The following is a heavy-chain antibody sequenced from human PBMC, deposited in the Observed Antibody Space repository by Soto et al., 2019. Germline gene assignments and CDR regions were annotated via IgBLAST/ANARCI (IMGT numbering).Heavy chain of an antibody. D-gene: IGHD3-3*01. V-gene: IGHV1-2*04. Sequence: ASVKVSCKASGYTFTSYYMHWVRQAPGQGLEWMGWINPNSGGTNYAQKFQGWVTITRDTSISTAYMELSRLRSDDTAVYYCARAHYEYYDFWSGYPSDAFDIWGQGTMVTVSS. CDR2: INPNSGGT. CDR1: GYTFTSYY. J-gene: IGHJ3*02. CDR3: ARAHYEYYDFWSGYPSDAFDI.